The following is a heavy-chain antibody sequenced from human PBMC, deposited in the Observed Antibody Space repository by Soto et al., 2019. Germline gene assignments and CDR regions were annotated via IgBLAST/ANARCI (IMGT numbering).Heavy chain of an antibody. V-gene: IGHV3-30*18. Sequence: QVQLVESGGGVVQPGRSLRLSCAASGFTFSSYGMHWVRQAPGKGLEWVAVISYDGRNKYYADSVKGRFTISRDNSNNMPYLQMSSLRAEDTAADYCAKDLREDNVVGVVEGLARAGFDHWGQGSLVTVSS. J-gene: IGHJ4*02. CDR1: GFTFSSYG. CDR2: ISYDGRNK. D-gene: IGHD2-15*01. CDR3: AKDLREDNVVGVVEGLARAGFDH.